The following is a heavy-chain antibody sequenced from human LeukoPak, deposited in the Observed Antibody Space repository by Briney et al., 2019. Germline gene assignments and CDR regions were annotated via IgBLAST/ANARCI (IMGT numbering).Heavy chain of an antibody. CDR2: IYPNSGGT. Sequence: ASVKVSCKASGYTFTGYYMHWVRQAPGQGLEWMGWIYPNSGGTNYAQKFQGRVTMTRDTSISTAYMELSRLRSDDTAVYYCARDMWDYVWGSYSNVDYWGQGTLVTVSS. D-gene: IGHD3-16*01. CDR1: GYTFTGYY. J-gene: IGHJ4*02. V-gene: IGHV1-2*02. CDR3: ARDMWDYVWGSYSNVDY.